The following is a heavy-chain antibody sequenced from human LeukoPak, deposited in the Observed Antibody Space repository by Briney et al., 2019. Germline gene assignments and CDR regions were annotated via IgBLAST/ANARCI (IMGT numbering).Heavy chain of an antibody. CDR3: ARGPPGYSSGWYYFDY. Sequence: PSETLSLTCAVYGGSFSGYYWRWVRQPPGKGLEWIGEINHSGSTNYNPSLKSRVTISVDTSKNQFSLKLSSVTAADTAVYYCARGPPGYSSGWYYFDYWGQGTLVTVSS. D-gene: IGHD6-19*01. J-gene: IGHJ4*02. V-gene: IGHV4-34*01. CDR1: GGSFSGYY. CDR2: INHSGST.